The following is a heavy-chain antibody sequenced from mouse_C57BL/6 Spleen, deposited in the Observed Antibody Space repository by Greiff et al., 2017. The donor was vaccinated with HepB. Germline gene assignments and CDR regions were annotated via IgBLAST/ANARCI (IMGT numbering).Heavy chain of an antibody. CDR2: IDPNSGGT. J-gene: IGHJ4*01. D-gene: IGHD2-2*01. CDR1: GYTFTSYW. Sequence: VQLQQPGAELVKPGASVKLSCKASGYTFTSYWMHWVKQRPGRGLEWIGRIDPNSGGTKYNEKFKSKATLTVDKPSSTAYMQLSSLTSEDSAVYDCAPDGVTTRGGDAMDYWGQGTSVTVSS. CDR3: APDGVTTRGGDAMDY. V-gene: IGHV1-72*01.